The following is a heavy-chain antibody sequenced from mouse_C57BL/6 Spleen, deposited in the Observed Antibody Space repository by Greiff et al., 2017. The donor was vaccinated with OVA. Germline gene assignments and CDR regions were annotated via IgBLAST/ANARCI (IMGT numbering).Heavy chain of an antibody. J-gene: IGHJ4*01. CDR3: ALDGYYAYAMDY. V-gene: IGHV1-69*01. CDR2: IDPSDSYT. CDR1: GYTFTSYW. Sequence: VQLQQPGAELVMPGASVKLSCKASGYTFTSYWMHWVKQRPGQGLEWIGEIDPSDSYTNYNHKFKGKSTLTVDKSSSTAYMQLSSLTSEDSAVYDCALDGYYAYAMDYWGQGTSVTVSS. D-gene: IGHD2-3*01.